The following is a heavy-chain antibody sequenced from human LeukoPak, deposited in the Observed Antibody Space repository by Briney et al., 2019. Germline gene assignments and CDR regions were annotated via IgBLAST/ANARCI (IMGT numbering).Heavy chain of an antibody. V-gene: IGHV7-4-1*02. D-gene: IGHD3-10*01. Sequence: ASVKVSCKASGYTFTSYAMNWVRQAPGQGLEWMGWINTNTGNPTYAQGFTGRFVFSLDTSVSTAYLQISSLKAEDTAVYYCARGSLWFGELLTSDFDYWGQGTLVTVS. CDR2: INTNTGNP. CDR1: GYTFTSYA. CDR3: ARGSLWFGELLTSDFDY. J-gene: IGHJ4*02.